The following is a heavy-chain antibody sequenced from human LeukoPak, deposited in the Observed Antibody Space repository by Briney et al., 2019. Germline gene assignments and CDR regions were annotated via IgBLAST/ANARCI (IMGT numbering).Heavy chain of an antibody. CDR2: IYTSGST. Sequence: SETLSLTCTVSGVSISSYYWSWIRQPAGKGLEWIGRIYTSGSTNYNPSLKSRVTISVDTSKNQFSLKLSSVTAADTAVYYCASSYYYGSGSPYADYWGQGTLVTVSS. D-gene: IGHD3-10*01. J-gene: IGHJ4*02. V-gene: IGHV4-4*07. CDR3: ASSYYYGSGSPYADY. CDR1: GVSISSYY.